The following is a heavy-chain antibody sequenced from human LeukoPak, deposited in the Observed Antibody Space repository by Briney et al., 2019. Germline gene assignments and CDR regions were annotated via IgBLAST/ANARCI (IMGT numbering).Heavy chain of an antibody. CDR3: ARLRYHDFWSGYWKYYYYMDV. D-gene: IGHD3-3*01. V-gene: IGHV3-21*01. Sequence: PGGSLRLSCAASGFTFSRHSMNWVRQAPGKGLEWVSSISSSSSYIYYADSVKGRFTISRDNAKNSLYLQMNSLRAEDTAVYYCARLRYHDFWSGYWKYYYYMDVWGKGTTVTVSS. CDR2: ISSSSSYI. CDR1: GFTFSRHS. J-gene: IGHJ6*03.